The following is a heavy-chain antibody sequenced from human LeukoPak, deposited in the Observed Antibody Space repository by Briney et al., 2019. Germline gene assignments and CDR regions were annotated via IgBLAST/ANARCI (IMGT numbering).Heavy chain of an antibody. J-gene: IGHJ3*02. CDR2: IYYSGST. CDR3: ASLIVGAYDAFDI. V-gene: IGHV4-59*01. D-gene: IGHD1-26*01. CDR1: GGSISSYY. Sequence: PSETLSLTCTVSGGSISSYYWSWIRQPPGKGLEWIGYIYYSGSTNYNPSLKSRATISVDTSKNQFSLKLSSVTAADTAVYYCASLIVGAYDAFDIWGQGTMVTVSS.